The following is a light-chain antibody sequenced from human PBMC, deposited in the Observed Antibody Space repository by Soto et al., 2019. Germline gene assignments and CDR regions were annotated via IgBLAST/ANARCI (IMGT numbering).Light chain of an antibody. CDR3: QHYDNLPPFT. V-gene: IGKV1-33*01. CDR1: QDIRTS. CDR2: GAS. Sequence: DIPMTQSPSSLSASVGARVSITCQASQDIRTSLSWFQQKAGRAAKILIYGASNLETGVPSRFRGSGSGRDFTFTISSLQPEDIATYYCQHYDNLPPFTFGPGTKVDIK. J-gene: IGKJ3*01.